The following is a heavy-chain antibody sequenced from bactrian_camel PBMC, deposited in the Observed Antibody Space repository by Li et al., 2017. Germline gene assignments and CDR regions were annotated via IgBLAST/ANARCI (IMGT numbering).Heavy chain of an antibody. J-gene: IGHJ4*01. CDR2: IGMDGRT. D-gene: IGHD1*01. CDR3: AARPVNTRACVAGGRYEFGY. V-gene: IGHV3S53*01. Sequence: HVQLVESGGGSVQAGGSLRLTCVAPERVYGKCMGWFRQALGKEREGVAAIGMDGRTSAADSVKGRFTISKDNAKNTLYLRMDNLQPEDTAVYYCAARPVNTRACVAGGRYEFGYWGQGTQVTVS. CDR1: ERVYGKC.